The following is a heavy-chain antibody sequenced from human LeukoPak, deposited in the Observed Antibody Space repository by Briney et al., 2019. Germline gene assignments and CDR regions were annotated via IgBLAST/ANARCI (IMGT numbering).Heavy chain of an antibody. CDR3: ARDYDILTGYALGY. Sequence: GGSLRLSCAASGFTFSSYAMSWVRQAPGKGLEWVSAISGSGGSTYYADSVKGRFTISRDNSKNTLYLQMNSLRAEDTAVYYCARDYDILTGYALGYWGQGTLVTVSS. D-gene: IGHD3-9*01. V-gene: IGHV3-23*01. CDR1: GFTFSSYA. J-gene: IGHJ4*02. CDR2: ISGSGGST.